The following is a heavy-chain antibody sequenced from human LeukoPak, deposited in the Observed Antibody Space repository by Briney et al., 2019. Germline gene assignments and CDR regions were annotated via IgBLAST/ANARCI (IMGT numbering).Heavy chain of an antibody. CDR2: MYYSGST. CDR3: ARDRTLGTYYDILTGYYRGVAFDI. D-gene: IGHD3-9*01. Sequence: SETLSLTCTVSGGSISSISYYWGWIRQPPGKGLEWIVSMYYSGSTYYNPSLKSRVTISVDTSKNQFSLKLSSVTAADTAVYYCARDRTLGTYYDILTGYYRGVAFDIWGQGTMVTVSS. CDR1: GGSISSISYY. V-gene: IGHV4-39*07. J-gene: IGHJ3*02.